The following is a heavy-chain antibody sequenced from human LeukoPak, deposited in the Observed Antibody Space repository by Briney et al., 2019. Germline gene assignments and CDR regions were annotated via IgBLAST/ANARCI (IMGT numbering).Heavy chain of an antibody. CDR3: ARGKAAGADY. CDR1: GYTFTNYY. V-gene: IGHV1-46*01. J-gene: IGHJ4*02. CDR2: INPSAGST. Sequence: ASVKVSCKASGYTFTNYYMHWVRQAPGQGLEWMGLINPSAGSTTYPQKFQGRVTITADTSTCTVYMELTTLRSEDTAIYYCARGKAAGADYWGQGTLVTVSS. D-gene: IGHD6-13*01.